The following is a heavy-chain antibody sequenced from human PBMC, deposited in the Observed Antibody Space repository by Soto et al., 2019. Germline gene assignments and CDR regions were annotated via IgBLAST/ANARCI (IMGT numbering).Heavy chain of an antibody. V-gene: IGHV3-23*01. J-gene: IGHJ4*02. D-gene: IGHD5-18*01. CDR2: ISSSGGST. CDR1: GFTFSSYA. CDR3: AKDGLGAYSYGSYYFDY. Sequence: EVQLLESGGGLVQPGGSLRLSCAASGFTFSSYAMSWVRQAPGKGLEWVSTISSSGGSTYYADSVKGRFTISRDNSKNXXDLQMNSMRAADTAVYYCAKDGLGAYSYGSYYFDYWGQGTLVTVSS.